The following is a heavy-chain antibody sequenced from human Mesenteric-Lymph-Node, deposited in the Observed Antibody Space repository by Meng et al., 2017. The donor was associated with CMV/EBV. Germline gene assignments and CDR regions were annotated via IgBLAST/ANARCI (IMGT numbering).Heavy chain of an antibody. D-gene: IGHD6-19*01. CDR3: ARGWLDYYYYGMDV. CDR2: INPNSGGT. CDR1: GDTFTGYY. Sequence: ASVKVSCKASGDTFTGYYMHWVRQAPGQGLEWMGWINPNSGGTNYAQKFQGRVTMTRDTSISTAYMELSRLRSDDTAVYYCARGWLDYYYYGMDVWGQGTTVTVSS. V-gene: IGHV1-2*02. J-gene: IGHJ6*02.